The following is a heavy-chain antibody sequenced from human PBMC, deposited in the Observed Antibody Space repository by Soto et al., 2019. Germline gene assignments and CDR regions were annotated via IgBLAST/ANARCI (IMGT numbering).Heavy chain of an antibody. CDR1: GFTFSSYG. J-gene: IGHJ4*02. D-gene: IGHD3-10*01. Sequence: GGSLRLSCAASGFTFSSYGMHWVRQAPGKGLEWVAVISYDGSNKYYADSVKGRFTISRDNSKNTLYLQMNSLRAEDTAVYYCAKDYYGSGSYGVYWGQGTLVTVSS. CDR2: ISYDGSNK. V-gene: IGHV3-30*18. CDR3: AKDYYGSGSYGVY.